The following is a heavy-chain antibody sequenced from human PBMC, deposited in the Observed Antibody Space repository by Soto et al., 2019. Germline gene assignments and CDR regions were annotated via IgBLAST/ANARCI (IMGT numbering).Heavy chain of an antibody. CDR1: TDSSSFTNSY. CDR2: SSYNGGT. J-gene: IGHJ4*02. V-gene: IGHV4-39*01. Sequence: SETLSRTCTVSTDSSSFTNSYWGWIRQPPGKGLQWIGSSSYNGGTFYNPSLKGRVVISFDTSKKQSSLQVTSVTAADTAVYFCARHRIEVVWRGFDFWGQGSPVTVSS. D-gene: IGHD3-10*01. CDR3: ARHRIEVVWRGFDF.